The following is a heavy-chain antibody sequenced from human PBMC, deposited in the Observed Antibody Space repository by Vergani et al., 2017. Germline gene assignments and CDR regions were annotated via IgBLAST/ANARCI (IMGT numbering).Heavy chain of an antibody. D-gene: IGHD3-3*01. V-gene: IGHV5-10-1*03. J-gene: IGHJ6*02. CDR3: ARPYWSGLNYYGMDV. CDR1: GYSFTSYW. Sequence: EVQLVQSGAEVKKPGESLRISCKGSGYSFTSYWISWVRQMPGKGLEWRGRIDPSDSYTNYSPSFQGHVTISADKSISTAYLQWSSLKTSDTAMYYCARPYWSGLNYYGMDVWGQGTTVTVSS. CDR2: IDPSDSYT.